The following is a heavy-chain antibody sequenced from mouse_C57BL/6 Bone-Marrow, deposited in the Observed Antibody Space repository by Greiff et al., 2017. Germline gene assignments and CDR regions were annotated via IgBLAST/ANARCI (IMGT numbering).Heavy chain of an antibody. CDR3: TTSLNWDVDY. Sequence: VQLKESGAELVRPGASVKLSCTASGFNIKDDYMHWVKQRPEQGLEWIGWIDPENGDTEYASKFQGKATITADTSSNTAYLQLSSLTSEDTAVYYCTTSLNWDVDYWGQGTTLTVSS. J-gene: IGHJ2*01. CDR2: IDPENGDT. V-gene: IGHV14-4*01. CDR1: GFNIKDDY. D-gene: IGHD4-1*01.